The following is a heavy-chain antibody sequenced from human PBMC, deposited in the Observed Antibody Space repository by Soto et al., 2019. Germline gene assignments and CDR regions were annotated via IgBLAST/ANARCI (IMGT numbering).Heavy chain of an antibody. Sequence: PGGSLRLSCAASGFTFSSYGMHWVRQAPGKGLEWVAVISYDGSNKYYADSVKGRFTISRDNSKNTLYLQMNSLRAEDTAVYYCAKAQLHYYDSSGYDYWGQGTLVTVSS. CDR3: AKAQLHYYDSSGYDY. V-gene: IGHV3-30*18. CDR2: ISYDGSNK. CDR1: GFTFSSYG. J-gene: IGHJ4*02. D-gene: IGHD3-22*01.